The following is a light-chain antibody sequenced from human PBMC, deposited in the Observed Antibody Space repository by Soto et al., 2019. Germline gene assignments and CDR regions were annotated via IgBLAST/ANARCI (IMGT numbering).Light chain of an antibody. J-gene: IGKJ1*01. CDR2: GTS. CDR3: QQYGSSPRT. V-gene: IGKV3-20*01. CDR1: QSVSSTY. Sequence: VLTQSPGTLSLSPGERATLSCRASQSVSSTYFAWYQQKPGQAPRLLIYGTSSRAAGIPARFSGSGSGTDFTLTINRLEPEDFAVYYCQQYGSSPRTFGQGTKVDIK.